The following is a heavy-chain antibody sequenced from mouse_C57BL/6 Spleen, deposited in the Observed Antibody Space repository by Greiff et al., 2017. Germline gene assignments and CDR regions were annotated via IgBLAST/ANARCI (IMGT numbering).Heavy chain of an antibody. CDR2: IYPGDGDT. D-gene: IGHD1-1*01. J-gene: IGHJ1*03. V-gene: IGHV1-82*01. CDR1: GYAFSSYW. Sequence: VQLQQSGPELVKPGASVKISCKASGYAFSSYWMNWVKQRPGKGLEWIGRIYPGDGDTNYNGKFKGKATLTADKSSSTAYLQLSSLTSEYYAVYFSASMTTGVAKYFDVWGTGTTVTVSS. CDR3: ASMTTGVAKYFDV.